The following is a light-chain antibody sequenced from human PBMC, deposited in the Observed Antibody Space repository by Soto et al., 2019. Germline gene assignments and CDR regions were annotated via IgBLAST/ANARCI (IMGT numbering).Light chain of an antibody. Sequence: DIQLTQSPSFLSASVGDRVTITCRSSQGISSYLAWYQQKPGKAPKLLIYAASTLQSGVPSRFSGSGSGTEFTLTISSLQTEDFATYYCQQLHSYPPNFGQGTKLEIK. V-gene: IGKV1-9*01. CDR2: AAS. J-gene: IGKJ2*01. CDR1: QGISSY. CDR3: QQLHSYPPN.